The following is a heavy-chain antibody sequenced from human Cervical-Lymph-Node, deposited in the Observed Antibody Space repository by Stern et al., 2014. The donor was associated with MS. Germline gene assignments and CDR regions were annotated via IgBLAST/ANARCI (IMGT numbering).Heavy chain of an antibody. CDR3: ASVMVPYYFDY. V-gene: IGHV3-21*01. Sequence: EVQLVESGGGLVKPGGSLRLSCAASGFTFSSYSMNWVRQAPGKGLEWVSSISSSSSYIYYADSVKGRFTISRDNAKNSLYLQMNSLRAEDTAVYYCASVMVPYYFDYWGQGTLVTVSS. CDR1: GFTFSSYS. CDR2: ISSSSSYI. D-gene: IGHD2/OR15-2a*01. J-gene: IGHJ4*02.